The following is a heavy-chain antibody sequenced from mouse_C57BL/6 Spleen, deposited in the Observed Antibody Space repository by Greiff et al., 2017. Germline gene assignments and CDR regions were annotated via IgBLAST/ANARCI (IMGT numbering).Heavy chain of an antibody. CDR1: GYTFTDYE. CDR2: IDPETGGT. CDR3: TRTFATVEGSYAMDY. D-gene: IGHD1-1*01. J-gene: IGHJ4*01. Sequence: QVQLQQSGAELVRPGASVTLSCKASGYTFTDYEMHWVKQTPVHGLEWIGAIDPETGGTTYNQKFKGKAILTADKSSSTAYMELRSLTSEDSAVYYCTRTFATVEGSYAMDYWGQGTSVTVSS. V-gene: IGHV1-15*01.